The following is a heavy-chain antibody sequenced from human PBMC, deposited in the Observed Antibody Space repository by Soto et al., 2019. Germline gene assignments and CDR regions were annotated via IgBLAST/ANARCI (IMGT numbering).Heavy chain of an antibody. V-gene: IGHV3-23*01. Sequence: GGSLRLSCADSGFTFSSYAMNWVRQAPGKGLEWVSAISGSGDRTYYADSVRGRVTISRDNSKSTLYLQMSSLRAEDTAVYYCAKIRRGGYVFDAFDVWGQGTMVTVSS. D-gene: IGHD6-25*01. J-gene: IGHJ3*01. CDR3: AKIRRGGYVFDAFDV. CDR2: ISGSGDRT. CDR1: GFTFSSYA.